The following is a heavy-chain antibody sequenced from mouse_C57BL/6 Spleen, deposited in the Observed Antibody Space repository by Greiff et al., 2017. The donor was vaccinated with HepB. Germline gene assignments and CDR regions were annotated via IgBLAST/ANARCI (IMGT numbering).Heavy chain of an antibody. D-gene: IGHD2-4*01. CDR3: ARENYDYDEGMDY. Sequence: EVQLVESEGGLVQPGSSMKLSCTASGFTFSDYYMAWVRQVPEKGLEWVANINYDGSSTYYLDSLKSRFIISRDNAKNILYLQMSSLKSEDTATYYCARENYDYDEGMDYWGQGTSDTVSS. V-gene: IGHV5-16*01. CDR2: INYDGSST. CDR1: GFTFSDYY. J-gene: IGHJ4*01.